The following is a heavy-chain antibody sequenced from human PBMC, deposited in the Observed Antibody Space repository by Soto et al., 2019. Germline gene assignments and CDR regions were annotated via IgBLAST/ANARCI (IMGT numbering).Heavy chain of an antibody. CDR3: ARDNSTSWYGGFDI. J-gene: IGHJ3*02. CDR2: IKQDGSDK. D-gene: IGHD6-13*01. Sequence: EVQLVESGGGLVQPGGSLRLSGAASGFTFSSYWMSWVRLAPGKGLEWVANIKQDGSDKYSVDSVKGRFTIARDNAKNSPYLQMNSLRAEDTAVYYCARDNSTSWYGGFDIWGHGTMVTVSS. V-gene: IGHV3-7*03. CDR1: GFTFSSYW.